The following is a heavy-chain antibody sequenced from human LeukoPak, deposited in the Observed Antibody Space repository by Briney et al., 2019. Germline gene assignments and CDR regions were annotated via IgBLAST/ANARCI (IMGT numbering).Heavy chain of an antibody. CDR3: AELGITMIGGV. CDR2: ISSSGSTI. Sequence: GGSLRLSCAASGFIFSSYAMSWVRQAPGKGLEWVSYISSSGSTIYYADSVKGRFTISRDNAKNSLYLQMNSLRAEDTAVYYCAELGITMIGGVWGKGTTVTISS. CDR1: GFIFSSYA. V-gene: IGHV3-48*03. D-gene: IGHD3-10*02. J-gene: IGHJ6*04.